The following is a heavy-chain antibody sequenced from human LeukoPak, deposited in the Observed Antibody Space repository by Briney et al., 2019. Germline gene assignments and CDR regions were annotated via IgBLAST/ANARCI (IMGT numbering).Heavy chain of an antibody. D-gene: IGHD6-13*01. J-gene: IGHJ5*02. V-gene: IGHV1-2*02. CDR2: INPNSGGT. CDR1: GYTFTGYY. Sequence: ASVKVSCKASGYTFTGYYMHWVRQAPGQGLEWMGWINPNSGGTNYAQKFQGRVTMTRDTSISTAYMELSRLRSDDTAVYYCASGIAAAGRFNWFDPWGQGTLVTVSS. CDR3: ASGIAAAGRFNWFDP.